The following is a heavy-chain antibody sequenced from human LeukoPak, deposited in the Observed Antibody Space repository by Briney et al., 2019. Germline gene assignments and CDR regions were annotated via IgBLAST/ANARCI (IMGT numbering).Heavy chain of an antibody. CDR2: IYHSGST. V-gene: IGHV4-30-2*01. Sequence: SQTLSLTCTVSGGSISSGGYYWSWIRQPPGKGLEWIGYIYHSGSTYYNPSLKSRVTISVDRSKNQFSLKLSSVTAADTAVYYCARDLEGFEYSSSSDDAFDIWGQGTMVTVSS. CDR3: ARDLEGFEYSSSSDDAFDI. CDR1: GGSISSGGYY. J-gene: IGHJ3*02. D-gene: IGHD6-6*01.